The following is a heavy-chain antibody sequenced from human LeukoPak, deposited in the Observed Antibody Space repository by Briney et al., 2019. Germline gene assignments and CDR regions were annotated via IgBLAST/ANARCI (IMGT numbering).Heavy chain of an antibody. J-gene: IGHJ4*02. D-gene: IGHD5-24*01. CDR3: ARDLRRDGYS. CDR1: GFTFSSYS. Sequence: QTGGSLRLSCAASGFTFSSYSMNWVCQAPGKGLEWVAVISYDGSNKYYADSVKGRFTISRDNSKNTLYLQMNSLRAEDTAVYYCARDLRRDGYSWGQGTLVTVSS. CDR2: ISYDGSNK. V-gene: IGHV3-30*03.